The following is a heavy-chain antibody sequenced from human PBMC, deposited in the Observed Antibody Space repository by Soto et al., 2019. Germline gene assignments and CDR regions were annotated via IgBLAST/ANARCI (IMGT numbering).Heavy chain of an antibody. Sequence: GGSLRLSCAASGFTFSSYGMHWVRQAPGKGLEWVAVISYDGSNKYYADSVKGRFTISRDNSKNTLYLQMNSLRAEDTAVYYCAKDGGSGSRYGYYYYGMDVWGQGTTVTVSS. CDR1: GFTFSSYG. CDR3: AKDGGSGSRYGYYYYGMDV. CDR2: ISYDGSNK. V-gene: IGHV3-30*18. D-gene: IGHD3-10*01. J-gene: IGHJ6*02.